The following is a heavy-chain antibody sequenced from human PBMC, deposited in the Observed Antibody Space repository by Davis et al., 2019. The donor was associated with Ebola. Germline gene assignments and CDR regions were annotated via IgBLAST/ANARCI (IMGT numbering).Heavy chain of an antibody. CDR1: GYTFTSYG. J-gene: IGHJ6*02. Sequence: ASVKVSCKASGYTFTSYGISWVRQAPGQGLEWMGWISAYNGNTNYAQKLQGRVTMTTDTSTSTAYMELRSLRSDDTAVYYCARVRVLWDIVVVPADQPYYYYGMDVWGQGTTVTVSS. D-gene: IGHD2-2*01. CDR3: ARVRVLWDIVVVPADQPYYYYGMDV. CDR2: ISAYNGNT. V-gene: IGHV1-18*01.